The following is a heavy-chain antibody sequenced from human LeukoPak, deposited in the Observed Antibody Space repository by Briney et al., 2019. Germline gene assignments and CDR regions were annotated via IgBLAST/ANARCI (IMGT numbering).Heavy chain of an antibody. Sequence: GGSLRLSCAASGFAFSNYVMSWVRQAPGKGLEWVSSISTSGGGTYYAGSVKGRFTISRDNSKSTLYAQMNSLRAEDASIYYCAKWDRDLYYFDYWGQGTLVTVSS. V-gene: IGHV3-23*01. CDR3: AKWDRDLYYFDY. D-gene: IGHD1-26*01. J-gene: IGHJ4*02. CDR2: ISTSGGGT. CDR1: GFAFSNYV.